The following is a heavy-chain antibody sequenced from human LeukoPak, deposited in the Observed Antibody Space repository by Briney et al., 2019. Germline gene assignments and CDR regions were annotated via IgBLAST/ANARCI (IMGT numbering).Heavy chain of an antibody. D-gene: IGHD3-10*01. J-gene: IGHJ4*02. CDR3: ARGGDYYYGSGLLDY. V-gene: IGHV3-30-3*01. CDR1: GFTFSSYA. CDR2: ISYDGSSN. Sequence: PGGSLRLSCAASGFTFSSYAMYWVRQAPGKGLEWVAVISYDGSSNYYADSVKGRFTISRDNSKNTLYLQMNSLRAEDTAVYYCARGGDYYYGSGLLDYWGQGTLVTVSS.